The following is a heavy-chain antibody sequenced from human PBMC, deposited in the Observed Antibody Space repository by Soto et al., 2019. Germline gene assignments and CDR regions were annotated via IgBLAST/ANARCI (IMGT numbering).Heavy chain of an antibody. J-gene: IGHJ4*02. Sequence: SETLSLTCTVPGGSISSGDYYWSWIRQPPGKGLEWIGYIYYSGSTYYNPSLKSRVTISVDTSKNQFSLKLSSVTAADTAVYYCARGNNYYDSSGYQSLDYWGQGTLVTVSS. CDR3: ARGNNYYDSSGYQSLDY. CDR2: IYYSGST. CDR1: GGSISSGDYY. V-gene: IGHV4-30-4*01. D-gene: IGHD3-22*01.